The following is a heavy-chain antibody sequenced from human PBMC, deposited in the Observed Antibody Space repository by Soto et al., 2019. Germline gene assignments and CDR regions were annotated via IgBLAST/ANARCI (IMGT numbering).Heavy chain of an antibody. J-gene: IGHJ5*02. CDR2: IYTSGST. CDR1: GGSISSYY. Sequence: QVQLQESGPGLVKPSATLSLTCTVSGGSISSYYWSWIRQPAGKGLEWIGRIYTSGSTNYNPSLKSRVTRSVDTSKIQSSLKLSSVTAAYTAGYYCARDPSYYGSGVYPWGQGTLVTVSS. D-gene: IGHD3-10*01. CDR3: ARDPSYYGSGVYP. V-gene: IGHV4-4*07.